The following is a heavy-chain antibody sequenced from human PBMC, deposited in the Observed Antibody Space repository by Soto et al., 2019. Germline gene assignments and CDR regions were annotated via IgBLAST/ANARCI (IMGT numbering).Heavy chain of an antibody. J-gene: IGHJ4*02. D-gene: IGHD3-22*01. CDR3: ARNLFDSRGYPPEV. V-gene: IGHV4-4*02. CDR1: GVSISSGKW. Sequence: QVQLQESGPGLVKPSGTLSLTCTISGVSISSGKWWSWVRQPPGEGLEWSGEIFHTGNTDYKPSLTSRVSILVDKSKNQFSLNLDSVTAADTAVYYCARNLFDSRGYPPEVWGQGILVTVSS. CDR2: IFHTGNT.